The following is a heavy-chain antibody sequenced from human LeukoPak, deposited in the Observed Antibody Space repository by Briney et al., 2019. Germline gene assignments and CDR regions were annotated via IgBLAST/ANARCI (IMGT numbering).Heavy chain of an antibody. J-gene: IGHJ3*02. CDR1: GGTFSSYA. CDR3: ASGSGWSLSAFDI. Sequence: ASVTVSCKASGGTFSSYAISWVRQAPGQGLEWMGGIIPIFGTANYAQKFQGRVTITTDESTSTAYMELSSLRSEDTAVYYCASGSGWSLSAFDIWGQGTMVTVSS. D-gene: IGHD6-19*01. V-gene: IGHV1-69*05. CDR2: IIPIFGTA.